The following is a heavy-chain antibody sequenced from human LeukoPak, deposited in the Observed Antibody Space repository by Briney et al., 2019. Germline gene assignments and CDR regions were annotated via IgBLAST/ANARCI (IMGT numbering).Heavy chain of an antibody. CDR2: IYVGLFT. CDR1: GFDIAGNY. CDR3: AKEVLGYYYDSSGYPLDY. J-gene: IGHJ4*02. D-gene: IGHD3-22*01. Sequence: GGSLRLSCAASGFDIAGNYMSWVRQAPGKGPEWVSAIYVGLFTEYADSVKGRFTISRDNSKNTLYLQMNSLRAEDTAVYYCAKEVLGYYYDSSGYPLDYWGQGTLVTVSS. V-gene: IGHV3-53*01.